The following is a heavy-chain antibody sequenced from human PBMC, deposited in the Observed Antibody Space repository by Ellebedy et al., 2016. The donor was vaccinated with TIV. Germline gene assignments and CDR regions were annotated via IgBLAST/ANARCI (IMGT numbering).Heavy chain of an antibody. D-gene: IGHD3-22*01. CDR2: IWYDGSNK. CDR1: GFTFTSYG. Sequence: PGGSLRLSCAASGFTFTSYGMHWVRQAPGKGLEWVAVIWYDGSNKYYADSVKRRFTISRDNSKNTLYLQMNSLRAEDTAVYYCARDRGTTMIVSDYWGQGTLVTVSS. V-gene: IGHV3-33*08. J-gene: IGHJ4*02. CDR3: ARDRGTTMIVSDY.